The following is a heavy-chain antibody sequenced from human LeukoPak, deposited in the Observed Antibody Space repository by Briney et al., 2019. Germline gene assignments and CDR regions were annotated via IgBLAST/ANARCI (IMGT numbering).Heavy chain of an antibody. D-gene: IGHD3-10*01. CDR1: GGTFSSYA. CDR2: IIPIFGTA. Sequence: SVKVSCKASGGTFSSYAISGVRQAPGQGLEWMGRIIPIFGTANYAQKFQGRVTITTDESTSTAYMELSSLRSEDTAVYYCAREIRGSDAYFDYWGQGTLVTVSS. J-gene: IGHJ4*02. V-gene: IGHV1-69*05. CDR3: AREIRGSDAYFDY.